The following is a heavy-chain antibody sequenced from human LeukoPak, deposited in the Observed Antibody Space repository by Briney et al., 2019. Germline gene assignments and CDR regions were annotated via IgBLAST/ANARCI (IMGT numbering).Heavy chain of an antibody. CDR1: GFTFSDYY. V-gene: IGHV3-11*04. CDR2: ISSSGSTI. J-gene: IGHJ3*02. Sequence: GGSLRLSCAASGFTFSDYYMSWIRQAPGKGLEWVSYISSSGSTIYYADSVKGRFTISRDNAKNSLYLQMNSLRAEDTAVYYCARDDYYDTSGHSPDAFDIWGQGTMVTVSS. D-gene: IGHD3-22*01. CDR3: ARDDYYDTSGHSPDAFDI.